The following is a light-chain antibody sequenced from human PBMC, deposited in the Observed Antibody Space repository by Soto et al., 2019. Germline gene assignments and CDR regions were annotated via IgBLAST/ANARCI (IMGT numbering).Light chain of an antibody. Sequence: EIVVTQSPATLSVSPGESVTLSCRASQSISSDLAWYQQKTGQAPRLLIFGASTRATGIPARFSGSGSGTEFTLTISSLQSEDFAVYFCQHFRTWPPTFGGGT. CDR2: GAS. CDR3: QHFRTWPPT. V-gene: IGKV3-15*01. J-gene: IGKJ4*01. CDR1: QSISSD.